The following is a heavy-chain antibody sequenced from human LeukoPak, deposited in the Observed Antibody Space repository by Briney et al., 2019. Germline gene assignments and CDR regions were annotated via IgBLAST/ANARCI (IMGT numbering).Heavy chain of an antibody. J-gene: IGHJ5*02. D-gene: IGHD1-26*01. Sequence: SETLSLTCTVSGGSISNYYWSWTRQPPGEGLEWIGFISYTGSTNYNPSLKSRVTVSVDTSKNQFSLKVTSVTAADTAVYYCARTIKSGNYYWFDPWGQGTLVTVSS. CDR1: GGSISNYY. CDR2: ISYTGST. V-gene: IGHV4-59*01. CDR3: ARTIKSGNYYWFDP.